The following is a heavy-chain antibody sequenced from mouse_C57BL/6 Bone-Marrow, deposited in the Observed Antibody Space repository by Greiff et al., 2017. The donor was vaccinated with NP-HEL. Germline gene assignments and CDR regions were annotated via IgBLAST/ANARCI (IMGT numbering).Heavy chain of an antibody. CDR3: TPRHANFLFAY. D-gene: IGHD4-1*01. CDR2: IWGVGST. J-gene: IGHJ3*01. Sequence: VKLVESGPGLVAPSQSLSITCTVSGFSLTSYGVDWVRQSPGKGLEWLGVIWGVGSTNYNSALKSRLSISKDNSKSQVFLKMNSLQTDDTAMYYCTPRHANFLFAYWGQGTLVTVSA. V-gene: IGHV2-6*01. CDR1: GFSLTSYG.